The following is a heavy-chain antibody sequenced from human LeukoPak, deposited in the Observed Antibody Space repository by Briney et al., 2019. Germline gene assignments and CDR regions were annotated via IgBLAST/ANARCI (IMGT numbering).Heavy chain of an antibody. CDR1: GFTFSSYA. J-gene: IGHJ4*02. D-gene: IGHD2-21*02. V-gene: IGHV3-23*01. CDR3: ARDHYLRIVVVTANLDY. CDR2: IRGSGGST. Sequence: PGGSLRLSCSASGFTFSSYAMSWVRQAPGRGLEWVSAIRGSGGSTYYADSVKGRFTISRDNSKNTLYLQMNSLRAEDTAVYYCARDHYLRIVVVTANLDYWGQGTLVTVSS.